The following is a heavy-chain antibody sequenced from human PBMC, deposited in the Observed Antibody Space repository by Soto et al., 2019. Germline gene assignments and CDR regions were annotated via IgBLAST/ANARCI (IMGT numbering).Heavy chain of an antibody. CDR2: INEDSTYI. V-gene: IGHV3-21*02. CDR3: VRDLGRYYRSGYMDL. CDR1: GFAFNTYS. Sequence: EVQLVESGGGLVKPGGSLRLSSTASGFAFNTYSMNWVRQAPGKGLDWVSSINEDSTYIYYADSLRGRITISRDNAKDSLFLQMNSLRPDDTAVYYCVRDLGRYYRSGYMDLWGDGATVTVSS. D-gene: IGHD3-16*01. J-gene: IGHJ6*03.